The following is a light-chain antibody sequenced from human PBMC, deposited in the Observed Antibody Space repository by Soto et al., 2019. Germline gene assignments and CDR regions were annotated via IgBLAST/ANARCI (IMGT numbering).Light chain of an antibody. Sequence: DIQMTQSPSTRSTSVRDSVTITCRASQNIRNWLAWYQQKPGKAPNPLIYDASSLTSGVPARFSGSGSGTEFTLTISSLQPDDFATYYCQHYNNYLEAFGQGTKVDI. V-gene: IGKV1-5*01. CDR2: DAS. J-gene: IGKJ1*01. CDR1: QNIRNW. CDR3: QHYNNYLEA.